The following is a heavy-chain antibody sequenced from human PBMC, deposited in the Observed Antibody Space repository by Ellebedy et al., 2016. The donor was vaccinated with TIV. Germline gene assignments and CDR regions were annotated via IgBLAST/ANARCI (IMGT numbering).Heavy chain of an antibody. D-gene: IGHD1-26*01. J-gene: IGHJ4*02. CDR1: GDSITSSY. Sequence: SETLSLXXSVSGDSITSSYWTWLRQPAGKGLEWIGRIYTHGDTNYNSSLKSRVTISVATSKNQFSLKLDSVTAADTAVYYCARGRGGSYSIPFDYWGQGSLVTVSS. CDR3: ARGRGGSYSIPFDY. CDR2: IYTHGDT. V-gene: IGHV4-4*07.